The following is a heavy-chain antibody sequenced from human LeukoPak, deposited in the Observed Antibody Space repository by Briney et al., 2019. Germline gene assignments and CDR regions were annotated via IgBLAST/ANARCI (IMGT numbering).Heavy chain of an antibody. Sequence: SETLSLTCTVSGYSIAHGFFWAWIGQPPGGGLEWIGSLYHSGTTYYNTSLKSRISTSVDTSKNQFSLKLRLVTAADTAVYYCARVEVPRDINDWYFDLWGRGTLATVSS. V-gene: IGHV4-38-2*02. CDR1: GYSIAHGFF. J-gene: IGHJ2*01. D-gene: IGHD2-15*01. CDR2: LYHSGTT. CDR3: ARVEVPRDINDWYFDL.